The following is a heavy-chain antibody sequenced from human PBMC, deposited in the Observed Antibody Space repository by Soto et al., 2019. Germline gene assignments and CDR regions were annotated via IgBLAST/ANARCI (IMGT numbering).Heavy chain of an antibody. J-gene: IGHJ4*02. Sequence: SETLSLTCTVSGGSISSSSYYWGWIRQPPGKGLEWIGSIYYSGSTYYNPSLKSRVTISVDTSKNQFSLKLSSVTAADTAVYYCARNTYHIDYWGQGTLVTVSS. V-gene: IGHV4-39*01. D-gene: IGHD2-2*01. CDR1: GGSISSSSYY. CDR3: ARNTYHIDY. CDR2: IYYSGST.